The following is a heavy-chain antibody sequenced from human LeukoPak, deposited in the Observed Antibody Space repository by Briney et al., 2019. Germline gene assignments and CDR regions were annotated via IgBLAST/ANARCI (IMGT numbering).Heavy chain of an antibody. V-gene: IGHV3-30*04. CDR2: ISYDGSNK. J-gene: IGHJ4*02. CDR1: GFTFSSYA. CDR3: ARDGSVRGVIIPTLDY. D-gene: IGHD3-10*01. Sequence: GGSLRLSCAASGFTFSSYAMQWVRQAPGKGLECVAVISYDGSNKYYADSVKGRFTISRDNSKNTLYLQMNSLRAEDTAVYYCARDGSVRGVIIPTLDYWGQGTLVTVSS.